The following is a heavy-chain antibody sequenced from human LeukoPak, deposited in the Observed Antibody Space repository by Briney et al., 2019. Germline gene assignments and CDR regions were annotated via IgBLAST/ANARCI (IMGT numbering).Heavy chain of an antibody. Sequence: SETLSLTCAVYGGSFSGYYWSWIRQPPGKGLEWIGEINHSGSTNYNPSLKSRVTISVDTSKNQFSLKLSSVTAADTAVYYCASGGVGAFFDYWGQGTLVTVSS. CDR3: ASGGVGAFFDY. CDR2: INHSGST. J-gene: IGHJ4*02. CDR1: GGSFSGYY. D-gene: IGHD1-26*01. V-gene: IGHV4-34*01.